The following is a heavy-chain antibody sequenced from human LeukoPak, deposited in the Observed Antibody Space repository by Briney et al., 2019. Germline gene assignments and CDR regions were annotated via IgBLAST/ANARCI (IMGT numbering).Heavy chain of an antibody. CDR1: GFTFSSYA. D-gene: IGHD4-17*01. V-gene: IGHV3-23*01. Sequence: SGGSLRLSCAASGFTFSSYAMSWVRQAPGKGLEWVSAISGSGGTTYYADSVKGRFAISRDNSKNTLYLQMNSLRVEDTALYYCGKSRGSTVTREAFDYWGQGALVSVSS. J-gene: IGHJ4*02. CDR3: GKSRGSTVTREAFDY. CDR2: ISGSGGTT.